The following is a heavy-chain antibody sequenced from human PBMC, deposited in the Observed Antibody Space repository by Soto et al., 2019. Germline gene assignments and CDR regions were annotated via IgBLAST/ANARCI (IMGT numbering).Heavy chain of an antibody. Sequence: QLQLQESGPGLVRPSQTLSLTCSVSGGSIPSGGYYWGWIRQLPEKVLDWVASFYSSGRTYYNPSLQSRLSISLDTSKNQFSLILRSVTAADTAVYYCARDHKGFNKAFDIWGQGAMVTVSS. CDR3: ARDHKGFNKAFDI. CDR1: GGSIPSGGYY. CDR2: FYSSGRT. V-gene: IGHV4-31*03. J-gene: IGHJ3*02.